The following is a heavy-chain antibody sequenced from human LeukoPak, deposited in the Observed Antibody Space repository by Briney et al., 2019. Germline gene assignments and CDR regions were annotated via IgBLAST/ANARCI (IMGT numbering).Heavy chain of an antibody. D-gene: IGHD2-15*01. CDR1: GGSISNHF. J-gene: IGHJ5*02. Sequence: SETLSLTRSVSGGSISNHFWTWLRQPAGKGLEWIGRIYVTGSTIYNPSLKSRVTMSVDRSKNQYSLILNSVTAAGSAVYDCAKCSRWFGPWGQGALVTVSS. V-gene: IGHV4-4*07. CDR3: AKCSRWFGP. CDR2: IYVTGST.